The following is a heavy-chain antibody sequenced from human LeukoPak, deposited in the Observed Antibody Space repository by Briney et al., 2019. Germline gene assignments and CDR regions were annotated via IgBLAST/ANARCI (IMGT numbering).Heavy chain of an antibody. Sequence: SETLSLTCAVYGGSFSGYYWSWIRQPPGEGLEWLGEINHSGSTNYNPSLKSRVIISVDTSKNQFSLKLSSVTVADTAVYYCARGIAVAGGDFDYWGQGTLVTVSS. D-gene: IGHD6-19*01. CDR2: INHSGST. CDR3: ARGIAVAGGDFDY. J-gene: IGHJ4*02. CDR1: GGSFSGYY. V-gene: IGHV4-34*01.